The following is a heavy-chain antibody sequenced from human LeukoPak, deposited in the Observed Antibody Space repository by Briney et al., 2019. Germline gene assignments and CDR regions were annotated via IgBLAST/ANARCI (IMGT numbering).Heavy chain of an antibody. D-gene: IGHD1-26*01. CDR2: IYYSGST. J-gene: IGHJ6*03. V-gene: IGHV4-59*01. Sequence: SETLSLTCTVSGGSISSYYWSWIRQPPGKGLEWIGYIYYSGSTNYNPSLKSRVTISVDTSKNQFSLKLSSVTAADTAVYYCARDSLAIAGATKDYYYYYMDAWGKGTTVTVSS. CDR3: ARDSLAIAGATKDYYYYYMDA. CDR1: GGSISSYY.